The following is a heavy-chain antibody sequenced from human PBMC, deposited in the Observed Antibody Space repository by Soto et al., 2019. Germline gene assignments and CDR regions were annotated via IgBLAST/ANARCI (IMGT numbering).Heavy chain of an antibody. J-gene: IGHJ5*02. Sequence: TLSLTCTVSGGSVSSGSYYWSWIRQPPGKGLEWIGYIYYSGSTNYNPSLKSRVTISVDTSKNQFSLKLSSVTAADTAVYYCARETSGYNWNKNWFDPWGQGTLVTVSS. CDR2: IYYSGST. V-gene: IGHV4-61*01. D-gene: IGHD1-20*01. CDR3: ARETSGYNWNKNWFDP. CDR1: GGSVSSGSYY.